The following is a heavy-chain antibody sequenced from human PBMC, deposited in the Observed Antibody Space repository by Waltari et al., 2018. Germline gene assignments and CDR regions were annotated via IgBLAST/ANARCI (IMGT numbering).Heavy chain of an antibody. Sequence: QVQLQESGPGLVKPSETLSLTCTVSGGSISSYYWSWFRQPPGKGLGWIGDIYYSGSTSYNPSHKSRVTISVDTTKNQFTPELSSVTAADTAVYYCAREKRTGHSSGYYCVDNWFDPWGQGTLVTVSS. D-gene: IGHD3-22*01. CDR2: IYYSGST. CDR1: GGSISSYY. J-gene: IGHJ5*02. CDR3: AREKRTGHSSGYYCVDNWFDP. V-gene: IGHV4-59*01.